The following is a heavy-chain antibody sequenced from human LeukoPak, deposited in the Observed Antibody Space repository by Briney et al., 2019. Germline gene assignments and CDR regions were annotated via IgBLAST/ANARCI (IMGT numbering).Heavy chain of an antibody. V-gene: IGHV3-7*01. J-gene: IGHJ6*03. D-gene: IGHD5-24*01. CDR1: GFDFSSQW. CDR3: ARGSRDGYNLGYYMDV. CDR2: VNQGATQK. Sequence: GGSLRLSCAASGFDFSSQWMSWVRQAPGKGLEWVAIVNQGATQKYYVDSVKGRFTISRDNAENSLYLQMNSLRADDTAVYYCARGSRDGYNLGYYMDVWGKGTTVTVSS.